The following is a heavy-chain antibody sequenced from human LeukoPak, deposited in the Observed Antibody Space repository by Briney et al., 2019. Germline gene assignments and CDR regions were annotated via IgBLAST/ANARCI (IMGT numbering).Heavy chain of an antibody. J-gene: IGHJ6*02. CDR3: ARDRHYYGSGSYYTPLFGYGMDV. CDR2: IYTSGST. V-gene: IGHV4-4*07. D-gene: IGHD3-10*01. Sequence: PSETLSLTCTVSGGSISSYYWSWIRQPAGKGLEWIGRIYTSGSTNYNPSLKSRVTMSVDTSKNQFSLKLSSVTAADTAVYYCARDRHYYGSGSYYTPLFGYGMDVWGQGTTVTVSS. CDR1: GGSISSYY.